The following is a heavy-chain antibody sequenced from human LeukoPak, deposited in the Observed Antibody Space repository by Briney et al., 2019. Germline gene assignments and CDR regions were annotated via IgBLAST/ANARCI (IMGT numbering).Heavy chain of an antibody. D-gene: IGHD3-10*01. CDR2: ISGSGGST. CDR3: AKDLEWFGTYEFDY. J-gene: IGHJ4*02. CDR1: GSTFSSYA. Sequence: PGGSLRLSCAASGSTFSSYAMSWVRQAPGKGLEWVSAISGSGGSTYYADSVKGRFTISRDNSKNTLYLQMNSLRAEDTAVYYCAKDLEWFGTYEFDYWGQGTLVTVSS. V-gene: IGHV3-23*01.